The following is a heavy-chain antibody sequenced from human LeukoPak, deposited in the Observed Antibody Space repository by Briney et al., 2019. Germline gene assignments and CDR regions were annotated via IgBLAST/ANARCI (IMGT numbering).Heavy chain of an antibody. J-gene: IGHJ6*03. Sequence: GGSLRLSCAASGFTFSSYWMSWVRQAPGKGLEWVANIKQDGSEKYYVDSVKGRFTISRDNAKNSLYLQMNSLRAEDTAVYYCARGPNIVVVPAAINPLSYYYMDVWGKGTTVTVSS. CDR1: GFTFSSYW. CDR3: ARGPNIVVVPAAINPLSYYYMDV. D-gene: IGHD2-2*02. CDR2: IKQDGSEK. V-gene: IGHV3-7*01.